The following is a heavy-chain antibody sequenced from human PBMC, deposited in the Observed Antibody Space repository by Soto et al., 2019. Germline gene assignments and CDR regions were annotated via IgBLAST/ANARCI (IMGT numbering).Heavy chain of an antibody. J-gene: IGHJ6*03. V-gene: IGHV1-18*01. D-gene: IGHD6-6*01. CDR3: ARVDSSSSKNHYYYYMDV. CDR2: ISAYNGNT. CDR1: GYTFTSYG. Sequence: ASVKVSCKASGYTFTSYGISWVRQAPGQGLEWMGWISAYNGNTNYAQKLQGRVTMTTDTSTSTAYMELRSLRSDDTAVYYCARVDSSSSKNHYYYYMDVWGKGTTVTVSS.